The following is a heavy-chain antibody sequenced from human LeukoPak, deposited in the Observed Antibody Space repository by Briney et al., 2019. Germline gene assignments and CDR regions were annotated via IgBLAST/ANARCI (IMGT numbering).Heavy chain of an antibody. Sequence: GGSLRLSCAGSGFTFSDAWMSWVRQTPAKGLEWVGRFKSKIDGGTTDYAAFVKGRFTISRDDLRKTVYLQMDSLKSEDTAVYYCTTRGGFGYWGQGTLVTVSS. D-gene: IGHD2-15*01. CDR3: TTRGGFGY. V-gene: IGHV3-15*01. CDR2: FKSKIDGGTT. CDR1: GFTFSDAW. J-gene: IGHJ4*02.